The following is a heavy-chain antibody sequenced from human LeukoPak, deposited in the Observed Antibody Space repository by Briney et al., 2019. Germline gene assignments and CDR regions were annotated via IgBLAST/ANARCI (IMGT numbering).Heavy chain of an antibody. V-gene: IGHV3-48*03. CDR3: ASSRKGFGDLSDY. CDR2: ISDSGSTI. Sequence: GGSLRLSCAASGFTFSSYEMNWVRQAPGKGLEWVSYISDSGSTIYYADSVKGRFAISRDNAKNSLYLQMSSLRVEDTAVYYCASSRKGFGDLSDYWGQGTLVTVSS. CDR1: GFTFSSYE. J-gene: IGHJ4*02. D-gene: IGHD3-10*01.